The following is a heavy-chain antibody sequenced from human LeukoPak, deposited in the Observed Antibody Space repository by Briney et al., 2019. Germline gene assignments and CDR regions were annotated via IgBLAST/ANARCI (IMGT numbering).Heavy chain of an antibody. J-gene: IGHJ4*02. V-gene: IGHV3-23*01. Sequence: GGSLRLSCAASGFTFSSYAISWVRKAPGKGLDLVSGISVSGGSTHHADSVKGRFNISRDNSKNTLYLQMNSLRAEDTAVYYCAKPYDQYCSGGSCYARHFDYWGQGTLVTVSS. D-gene: IGHD2-15*01. CDR3: AKPYDQYCSGGSCYARHFDY. CDR2: ISVSGGST. CDR1: GFTFSSYA.